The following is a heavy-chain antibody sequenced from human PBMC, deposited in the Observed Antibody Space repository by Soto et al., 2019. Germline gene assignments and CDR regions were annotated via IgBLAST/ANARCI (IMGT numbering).Heavy chain of an antibody. V-gene: IGHV3-15*01. CDR2: IKSKTDGGTT. J-gene: IGHJ5*02. Sequence: GGSLRLSCAASGFTFSNAWMSWVRQAPGKGLEWVGRIKSKTDGGTTDYAAPVKGGFTISRDDSKNTLYLQMNSLKTEDTAVYYCTRENSVSIYYDSSGYASGQGTLVTVYS. D-gene: IGHD3-22*01. CDR3: TRENSVSIYYDSSGYA. CDR1: GFTFSNAW.